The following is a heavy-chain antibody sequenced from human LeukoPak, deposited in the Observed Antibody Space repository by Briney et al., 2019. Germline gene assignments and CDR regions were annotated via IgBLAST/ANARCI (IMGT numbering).Heavy chain of an antibody. J-gene: IGHJ5*01. CDR2: ITTYNGDT. CDR3: AKGRAGNYYYDSSDS. Sequence: GASVKVSCKASGYTFTTYGLSWVRQAPGQGLEWMGWITTYNGDTDYAQKLQGRVTMTADTSTSTAYMELRSLRSDDTAVYYCAKGRAGNYYYDSSDSWGQGTLVTVSP. D-gene: IGHD3-22*01. CDR1: GYTFTTYG. V-gene: IGHV1-18*01.